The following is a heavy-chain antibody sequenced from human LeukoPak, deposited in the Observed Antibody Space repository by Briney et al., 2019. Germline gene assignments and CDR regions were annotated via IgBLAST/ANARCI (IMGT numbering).Heavy chain of an antibody. CDR1: VGSFSGYY. CDR2: INHSGST. Sequence: KPSETLSLTCAVCVGSFSGYYWSWIRQPPGKGLEWIGEINHSGSTNYNPSLKSRVTISVDTSKNQFSLKLSSVTAADTAVYYCARAFPPMVRGVTQFDYWGQGTLVTVSS. CDR3: ARAFPPMVRGVTQFDY. D-gene: IGHD3-10*01. V-gene: IGHV4-34*01. J-gene: IGHJ4*02.